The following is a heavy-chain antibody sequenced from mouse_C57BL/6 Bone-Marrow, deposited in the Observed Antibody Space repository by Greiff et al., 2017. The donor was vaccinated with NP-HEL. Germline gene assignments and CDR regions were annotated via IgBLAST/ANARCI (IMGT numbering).Heavy chain of an antibody. J-gene: IGHJ4*01. CDR2: IHPNSGST. Sequence: QVQLQQPGAELVKPGASVKLSCKASGYTFTSYWMHWVKQRPGQGLEWIGMIHPNSGSTNYTETLKSKATLTVDKSSSTAYMQLSSLTSEDSAVYYCSRFRVGAMDYWGQGTSVTVSS. D-gene: IGHD1-3*01. V-gene: IGHV1-64*01. CDR1: GYTFTSYW. CDR3: SRFRVGAMDY.